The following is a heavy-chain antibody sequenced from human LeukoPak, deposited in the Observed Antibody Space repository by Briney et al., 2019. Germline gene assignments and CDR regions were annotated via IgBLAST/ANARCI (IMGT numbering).Heavy chain of an antibody. Sequence: SETLSLTCTVSGGSISSYYWSWIRQPPGKGLEWIGYIYYSGSTNYNPSLKSRVTRSVDTSKHQFSLKLSSVTAADTAVYYCARESTRITIFGVVIPDAFDIWGQGTMVTVSS. V-gene: IGHV4-59*01. J-gene: IGHJ3*02. CDR2: IYYSGST. CDR1: GGSISSYY. CDR3: ARESTRITIFGVVIPDAFDI. D-gene: IGHD3-3*01.